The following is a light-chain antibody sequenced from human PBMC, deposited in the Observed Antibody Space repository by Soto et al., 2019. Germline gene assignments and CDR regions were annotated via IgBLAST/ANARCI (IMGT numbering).Light chain of an antibody. CDR2: EAS. CDR3: QQRYNWPWT. V-gene: IGKV3D-20*02. J-gene: IGKJ1*01. Sequence: EFVLTQSPGTLSLSPGERATLSCRASQSVADSYLAWYQQKPGQVPRLLIYEASRRATGIPARFSGSGSGTDFTLVISSLEPEDFAVYYCQQRYNWPWTFAQGTKVDI. CDR1: QSVADSY.